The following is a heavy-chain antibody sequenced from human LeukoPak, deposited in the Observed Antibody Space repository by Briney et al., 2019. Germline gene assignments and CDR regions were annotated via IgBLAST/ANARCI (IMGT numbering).Heavy chain of an antibody. J-gene: IGHJ4*02. CDR1: GFTFNSYS. CDR3: ARDSGFGELLVGTFDY. CDR2: ISSSSSYI. D-gene: IGHD3-10*01. Sequence: AGGSLRLSCAASGFTFNSYSMNWVRQAPGKGLEWVSSISSSSSYIYYADSVKGRFTISRDNAKNSLYLQMNSLRAEDTAVYYCARDSGFGELLVGTFDYWGQGTLVTVSS. V-gene: IGHV3-21*01.